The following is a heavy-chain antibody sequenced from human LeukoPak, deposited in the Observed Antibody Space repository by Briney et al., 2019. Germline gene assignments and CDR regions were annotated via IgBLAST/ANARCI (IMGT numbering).Heavy chain of an antibody. Sequence: PETRSLTCAVYGVCFCSYLWGWIVQPPGKGLEWIGELNHSGSSNYNQSLKSRVTISVGTSKNQFSLKLSSATAADTAVYYCASRTAAGLYYFDYWGQGTLVTVSS. V-gene: IGHV4-34*01. CDR2: LNHSGSS. J-gene: IGHJ4*02. CDR3: ASRTAAGLYYFDY. D-gene: IGHD6-13*01. CDR1: GVCFCSYL.